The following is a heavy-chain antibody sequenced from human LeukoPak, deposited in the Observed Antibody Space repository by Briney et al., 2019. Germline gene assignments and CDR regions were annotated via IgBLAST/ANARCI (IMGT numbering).Heavy chain of an antibody. V-gene: IGHV4-34*01. J-gene: IGHJ4*02. CDR3: ARKGSDFWSGSPPFDY. CDR1: GGSFSGYY. Sequence: SETLSLTCAVYGGSFSGYYWSWIRQPPGKGLEWIGEINHSGSTNYNPSLKSRVSISVDTSKNQFSLKLTSVTAADTAVYYCARKGSDFWSGSPPFDYWGQGTLVTVSS. D-gene: IGHD3-3*01. CDR2: INHSGST.